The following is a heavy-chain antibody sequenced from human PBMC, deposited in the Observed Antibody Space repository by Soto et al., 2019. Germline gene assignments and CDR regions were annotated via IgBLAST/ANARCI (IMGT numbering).Heavy chain of an antibody. Sequence: ASVKASSKASGYQFTSYGISWVRQYPGQGLEWMGWISAYNGNTKYSQKFQGRVTITRDTSASTAYMELSSLRSEDTAVYYCSRALDFWSGYYEAMDVWGQGTTVTVS. CDR2: ISAYNGNT. V-gene: IGHV1-18*01. CDR1: GYQFTSYG. CDR3: SRALDFWSGYYEAMDV. D-gene: IGHD3-3*01. J-gene: IGHJ6*02.